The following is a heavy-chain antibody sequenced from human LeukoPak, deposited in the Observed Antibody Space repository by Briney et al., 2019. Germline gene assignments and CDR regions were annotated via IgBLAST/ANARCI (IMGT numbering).Heavy chain of an antibody. CDR2: IYTSGST. J-gene: IGHJ4*02. Sequence: SETLSLTCTDSGGSISSYDWSWIRQPAGKGLEWIGRIYTSGSTNCNPPLKSRVTMSADTSKNQLFLMLSSVTAADTAGYYCARDPYGVEGKNYFDYWGQGTLVTVSS. D-gene: IGHD4-17*01. CDR1: GGSISSYD. V-gene: IGHV4-4*07. CDR3: ARDPYGVEGKNYFDY.